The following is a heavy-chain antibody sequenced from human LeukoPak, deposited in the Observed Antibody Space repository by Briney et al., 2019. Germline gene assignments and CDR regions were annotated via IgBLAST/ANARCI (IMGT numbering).Heavy chain of an antibody. Sequence: SETLSLTCTVSGGSISSGSYYWSWIRQPAGKGLDWIGRIYTTGSTNYNPSLKSRVTISVDTSKNQFSLKLSSVTAADTAVYYCARDLSGSYSRRGFDYWGQGTLVTVSS. CDR1: GGSISSGSYY. V-gene: IGHV4-61*02. J-gene: IGHJ4*02. CDR2: IYTTGST. D-gene: IGHD1-26*01. CDR3: ARDLSGSYSRRGFDY.